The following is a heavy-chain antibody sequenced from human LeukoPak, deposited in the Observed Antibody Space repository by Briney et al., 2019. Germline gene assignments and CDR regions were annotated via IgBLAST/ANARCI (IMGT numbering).Heavy chain of an antibody. CDR2: SDYKVST. V-gene: IGHV4-59*08. D-gene: IGHD3-3*01. J-gene: IGHJ4*02. CDR3: ARHGSAADLWSDSFDF. Sequence: PSETLSLTCSVSGGSICTDYWRWLRQPPGKGREWIAYSDYKVSTNYNPSLKSRVSITVDSSKNRFALTLTSGTAADMAIYYCARHGSAADLWSDSFDFWGQGSLVTVSS. CDR1: GGSICTDY.